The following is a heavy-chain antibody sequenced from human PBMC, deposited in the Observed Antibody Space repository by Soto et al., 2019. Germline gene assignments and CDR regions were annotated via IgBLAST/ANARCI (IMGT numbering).Heavy chain of an antibody. CDR2: ISYDGTDK. V-gene: IGHV3-30*18. Sequence: QVHLVESGGGVVQPGRSLTISCVGSGFAFSTYGMHWVRQAPAKGLEWVALISYDGTDKYYADSVKGRFSISRDNSKQTLSLQMDSLRPEATAVYYFAKDFGAWSDSWGQGTLVNVAS. D-gene: IGHD6-19*01. CDR3: AKDFGAWSDS. CDR1: GFAFSTYG. J-gene: IGHJ5*02.